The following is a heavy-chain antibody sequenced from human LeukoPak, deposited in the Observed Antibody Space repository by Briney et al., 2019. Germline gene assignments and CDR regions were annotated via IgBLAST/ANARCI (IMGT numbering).Heavy chain of an antibody. J-gene: IGHJ4*02. CDR1: GFTFSSYA. CDR2: ISSDGGST. V-gene: IGHV3-64*01. CDR3: ARVSITMRALDY. D-gene: IGHD3-22*01. Sequence: GGSLRVSCAASGFTFSSYAMHWVRQAPGKGLEYVSAISSDGGSTHYANSVKGRFTISRDNSKNTLYLQMGSLSAEDMAVYYCARVSITMRALDYSGQGTLVTLSP.